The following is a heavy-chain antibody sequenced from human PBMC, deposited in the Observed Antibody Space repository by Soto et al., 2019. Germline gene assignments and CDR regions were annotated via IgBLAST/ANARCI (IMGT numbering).Heavy chain of an antibody. CDR2: MSYSGSI. D-gene: IGHD6-13*01. CDR1: GVSINSTIHD. V-gene: IGHV4-39*01. J-gene: IGHJ4*02. CDR3: VASSSSFLHYFDC. Sequence: SETLSLTCTVSGVSINSTIHDWGWIRQPPGKGLEWLGLMSYSGSINYTPSLKSRVTMSLDTSKNLFSLKLNSVTAADTAIYHCVASSSSFLHYFDCWGQGTLVTAPQ.